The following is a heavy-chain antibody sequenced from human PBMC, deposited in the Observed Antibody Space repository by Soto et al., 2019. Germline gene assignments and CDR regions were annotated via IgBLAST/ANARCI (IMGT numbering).Heavy chain of an antibody. Sequence: QVQLVQSGAEVKKPGSSVKVSCKASGGTFSRYAISWVRQAPGQGLEWMGGIIPSFGTANYAQKFQGRVTITADESTSTAYMELSSLRSEDTAVYYGARADDTPGDSTNFDCWGQGTLVTVSS. CDR1: GGTFSRYA. V-gene: IGHV1-69*01. D-gene: IGHD1-26*01. J-gene: IGHJ4*02. CDR3: ARADDTPGDSTNFDC. CDR2: IIPSFGTA.